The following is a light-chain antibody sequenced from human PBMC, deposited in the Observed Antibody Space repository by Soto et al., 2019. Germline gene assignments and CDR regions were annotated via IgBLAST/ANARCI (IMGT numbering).Light chain of an antibody. Sequence: QSALTQPASVSGSPGQSITISCTGTSSDVGGYNFVSWYQQHPGKAPRLIIYEASSRPSGVSYRFSVSKSGNTASLTISGLRAEDEADYYCSTYTLRNTLVLFGGGTKVTVL. V-gene: IGLV2-14*01. CDR3: STYTLRNTLVL. CDR1: SSDVGGYNF. CDR2: EAS. J-gene: IGLJ3*02.